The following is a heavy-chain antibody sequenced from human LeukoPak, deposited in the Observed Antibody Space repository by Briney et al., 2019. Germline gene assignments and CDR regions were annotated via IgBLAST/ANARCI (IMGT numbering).Heavy chain of an antibody. CDR3: ARGGEGYNYVY. CDR2: ISYSGST. V-gene: IGHV4-30-4*08. Sequence: SETLSLTCTVSGGSISSSSYYWGWIRQPPGKGLEWIGYISYSGSTHYNPSLKSRATISADTSKNQFSLKLTSMTAADTAVYHCARGGEGYNYVYWGQGTLVTVSS. J-gene: IGHJ4*02. D-gene: IGHD5-24*01. CDR1: GGSISSSSYY.